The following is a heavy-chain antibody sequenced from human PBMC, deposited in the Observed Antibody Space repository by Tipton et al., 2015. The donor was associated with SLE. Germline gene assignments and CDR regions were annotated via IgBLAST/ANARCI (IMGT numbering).Heavy chain of an antibody. V-gene: IGHV3-11*06. J-gene: IGHJ4*02. CDR2: ISSSTDYT. D-gene: IGHD5-24*01. CDR3: ARTARDGFPGLDY. Sequence: QVQLVQSGGGLVKPGRSLRLSCAASGFTLSDYWMHWVRQAPGKGLEWVSYISSSTDYTNYADSVKGRFTISRDNSKNTLFLQVNSLRAEDTAVYYCARTARDGFPGLDYWGQGTLVTVSS. CDR1: GFTLSDYW.